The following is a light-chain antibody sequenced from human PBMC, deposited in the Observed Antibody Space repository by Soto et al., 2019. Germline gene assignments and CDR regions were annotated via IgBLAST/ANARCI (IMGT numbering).Light chain of an antibody. Sequence: EIVMTQSPATLSVSPGDRATLSCRASQSVSSNLAWYQQKPGQAPRLLIYGPSTRATGIPARFSGSGSGTEFTLTISSLQSEDFAVYYCQQYNNWPLTFGPGTKVDIK. CDR2: GPS. V-gene: IGKV3-15*01. CDR1: QSVSSN. J-gene: IGKJ3*01. CDR3: QQYNNWPLT.